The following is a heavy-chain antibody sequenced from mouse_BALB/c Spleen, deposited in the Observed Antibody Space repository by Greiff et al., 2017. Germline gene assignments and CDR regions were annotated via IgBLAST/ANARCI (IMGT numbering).Heavy chain of an antibody. J-gene: IGHJ2*01. Sequence: VQRVESGAELAKPGASMKMSCKASGYTFTSYWMHWVKQRPGQGLEWIGYINPSTGYTEYNQKFKDKATLTADKSSSTAYMQLSSLTSEDSAVYYCATGYGSWGQGTTLTVSS. CDR3: ATGYGS. V-gene: IGHV1-7*01. CDR1: GYTFTSYW. CDR2: INPSTGYT. D-gene: IGHD1-1*01.